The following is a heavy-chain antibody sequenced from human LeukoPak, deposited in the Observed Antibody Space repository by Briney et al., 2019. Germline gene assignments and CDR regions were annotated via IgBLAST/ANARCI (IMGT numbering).Heavy chain of an antibody. V-gene: IGHV3-66*01. J-gene: IGHJ5*02. CDR2: IYSGGST. Sequence: LSGGSLRLSCAASGFTVSSNYMSWVRQAPGKGLEWVSVIYSGGSTYYADSVKGRFTISRDNSKNTLYLQMNSLRAEDTAVYYCARAPGYGSGSSRFDPWGQGTLVTVSS. CDR3: ARAPGYGSGSSRFDP. D-gene: IGHD3-10*01. CDR1: GFTVSSNY.